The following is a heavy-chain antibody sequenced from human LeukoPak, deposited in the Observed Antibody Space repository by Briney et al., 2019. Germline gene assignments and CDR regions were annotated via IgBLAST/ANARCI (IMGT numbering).Heavy chain of an antibody. Sequence: GGSLRLSCAASGFTLRSYTMNWVRQAPGKGLEWVSSIGISSNKIYYADSVKGRFIISRDNAKNSVYLQMNSLRAEDTAVYYCAKDGSRYYYGMDVWGQGTTVTVSS. CDR3: AKDGSRYYYGMDV. CDR2: IGISSNKI. D-gene: IGHD3-10*01. J-gene: IGHJ6*02. CDR1: GFTLRSYT. V-gene: IGHV3-21*01.